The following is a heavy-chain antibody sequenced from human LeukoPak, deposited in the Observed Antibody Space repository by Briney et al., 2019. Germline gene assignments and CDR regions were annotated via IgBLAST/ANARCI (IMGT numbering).Heavy chain of an antibody. V-gene: IGHV4-30-2*01. CDR2: IYHSGST. CDR3: ARDRVPSWFDP. Sequence: SETLSLTCTVSGGSISSGGYYWSWIRQPPGKGLEWIGYIYHSGSTYYNPSLKSRVTISVDRSKNQFSLKLSSVTAADTAVYYCARDRVPSWFDPWGQGTLVTVSS. J-gene: IGHJ5*02. CDR1: GGSISSGGYY. D-gene: IGHD3-10*01.